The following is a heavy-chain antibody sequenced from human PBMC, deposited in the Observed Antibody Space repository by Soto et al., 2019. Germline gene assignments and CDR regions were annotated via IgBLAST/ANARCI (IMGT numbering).Heavy chain of an antibody. D-gene: IGHD1-26*01. J-gene: IGHJ4*02. CDR3: ARDSEELAGAPVDY. CDR2: INHSGST. V-gene: IGHV4-34*01. Sequence: PSETLSLTCAVYGGSFSGYYWSWIRQPPGKGLEWIGEINHSGSTNYNPSLKSRVTISVDTSKNQFSLKLSSVTAADTAVYYCARDSEELAGAPVDYWGQGTLVTVS. CDR1: GGSFSGYY.